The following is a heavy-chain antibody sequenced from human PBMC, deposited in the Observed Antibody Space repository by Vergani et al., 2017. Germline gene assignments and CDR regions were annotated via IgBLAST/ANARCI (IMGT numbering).Heavy chain of an antibody. Sequence: QVQLQQWGAGLLKPSETLSLTCAVYGGSFSGYYWSWIRQPPGKGLEWIGEINHSGSTNYNPSLKSRVTISVDTSKNQFSLKLSSVTAADTAVYYCARVKVKQVVVPAAKGGWFDPWGQGTLVTVSS. CDR1: GGSFSGYY. V-gene: IGHV4-34*01. D-gene: IGHD2-2*01. J-gene: IGHJ5*02. CDR2: INHSGST. CDR3: ARVKVKQVVVPAAKGGWFDP.